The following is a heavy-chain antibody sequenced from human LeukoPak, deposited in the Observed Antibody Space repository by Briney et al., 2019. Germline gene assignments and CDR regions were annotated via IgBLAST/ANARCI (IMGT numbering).Heavy chain of an antibody. Sequence: SETLSLTCTVSGGSISSSSYYWGWIRQPPGKGLEWIGSIYYSGSTYYNPSLKSRVTISVDTSKNQFSLKLSSVTAADTAVYYCAREEGGYSYGPGDYWGQGTLVTVSS. V-gene: IGHV4-39*07. CDR1: GGSISSSSYY. CDR3: AREEGGYSYGPGDY. J-gene: IGHJ4*02. D-gene: IGHD5-18*01. CDR2: IYYSGST.